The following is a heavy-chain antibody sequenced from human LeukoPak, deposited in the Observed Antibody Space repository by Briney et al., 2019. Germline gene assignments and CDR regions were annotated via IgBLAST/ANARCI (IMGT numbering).Heavy chain of an antibody. D-gene: IGHD1-26*01. CDR2: IKQDGSEK. CDR3: ARKWELFDY. J-gene: IGHJ4*02. V-gene: IGHV3-7*01. CDR1: GFTFSSYW. Sequence: GGSLRLSCAASGFTFSSYWMSWVRQAPGKWLEWVANIKQDGSEKYCVDPVKGRFTISRDNAKNSLYLQMNSLRAEDTAVYYCARKWELFDYWGQGTLVTVSS.